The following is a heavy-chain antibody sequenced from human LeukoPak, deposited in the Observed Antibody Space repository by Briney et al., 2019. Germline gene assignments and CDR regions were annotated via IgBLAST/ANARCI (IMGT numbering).Heavy chain of an antibody. V-gene: IGHV4-39*01. CDR1: GGSISSSSYY. D-gene: IGHD4-23*01. CDR3: ASYGGRLDY. CDR2: IYYSGSX. J-gene: IGHJ4*02. Sequence: SETLSLTCTVSGGSISSSSYYWGWIRQPPXXGLEWIGSIYYSGSXXYNPSLKSRVTISVDTSKTQFSLKLSSVTAADTAVYYRASYGGRLDYWGQGTLVTVSS.